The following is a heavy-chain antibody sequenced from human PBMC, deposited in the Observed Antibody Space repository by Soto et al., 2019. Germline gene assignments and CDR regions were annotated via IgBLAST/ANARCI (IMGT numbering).Heavy chain of an antibody. D-gene: IGHD6-13*01. J-gene: IGHJ5*02. Sequence: QVQLVQSGAEVKKPGASVKVSCKASGYTFTSYGISWVRQSPGQGLEWMGWISADNGNTNNAQKFQGRVAVTTDTSTSTAYMELMNLRSDDTAVYYCARTSGYSSTDNWFDPWGQGTLVTVSS. CDR1: GYTFTSYG. CDR2: ISADNGNT. V-gene: IGHV1-18*01. CDR3: ARTSGYSSTDNWFDP.